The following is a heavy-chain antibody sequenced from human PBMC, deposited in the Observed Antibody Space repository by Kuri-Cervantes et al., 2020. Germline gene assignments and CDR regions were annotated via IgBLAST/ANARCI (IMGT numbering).Heavy chain of an antibody. CDR3: FKGYGDDDAFDI. Sequence: GGSLRLSCAASGFSFSNAWMHWVRQAPGKGLEWVSAISGSGGSTYYADSVKGRFTISRDDSKNTAYLQMNSLKTEDTAVYYCFKGYGDDDAFDIWGQGTMVTVSS. J-gene: IGHJ3*02. CDR1: GFSFSNAW. V-gene: IGHV3-23*01. CDR2: ISGSGGST. D-gene: IGHD4-17*01.